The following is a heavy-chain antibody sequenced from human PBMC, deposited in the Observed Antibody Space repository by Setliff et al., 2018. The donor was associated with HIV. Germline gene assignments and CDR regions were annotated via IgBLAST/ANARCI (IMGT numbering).Heavy chain of an antibody. V-gene: IGHV4-4*08. D-gene: IGHD3-3*01. Sequence: SETLSLTCTVSGSSISGHFRTWIRQPPGKGLEWIGYIYTTGSTNYNPSLTSRVTISVDTSKNQFSLKLSSATAADTAVYYCARARFWSGYYTGDNYYYMDVWGKGTTVTVSS. CDR3: ARARFWSGYYTGDNYYYMDV. CDR2: IYTTGST. J-gene: IGHJ6*03. CDR1: GSSISGHF.